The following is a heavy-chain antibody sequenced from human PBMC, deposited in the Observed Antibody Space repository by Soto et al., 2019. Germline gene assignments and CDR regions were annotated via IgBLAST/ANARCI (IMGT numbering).Heavy chain of an antibody. Sequence: QVQLQESGPGLVKPSETRSLTCTVSGGSISSYYWSWIRQPPGKGLEWIGYIYYSGSTNYNPSLXXRXSISVDTSKNQFSLKLSSVTAADTAVYYCASCGSGSYPRFDPWGQGTLVTVSS. J-gene: IGHJ5*02. CDR1: GGSISSYY. CDR3: ASCGSGSYPRFDP. V-gene: IGHV4-59*01. D-gene: IGHD3-10*01. CDR2: IYYSGST.